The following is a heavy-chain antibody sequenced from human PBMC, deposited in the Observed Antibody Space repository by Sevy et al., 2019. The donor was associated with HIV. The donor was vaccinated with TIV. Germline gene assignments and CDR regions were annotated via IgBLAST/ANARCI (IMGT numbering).Heavy chain of an antibody. V-gene: IGHV3-9*01. CDR1: GFTFDDFA. CDR3: AKDIGATGIAVVAN. D-gene: IGHD6-19*01. Sequence: GGSLRLSCAASGFTFDDFAMHWVRQVPGKGLEWVSGLNWDSGSVAYADSVKGRFTISRDNAKKALFLQMNSLRAEDTALYYCAKDIGATGIAVVANWGPGIQVTVSS. J-gene: IGHJ4*02. CDR2: LNWDSGSV.